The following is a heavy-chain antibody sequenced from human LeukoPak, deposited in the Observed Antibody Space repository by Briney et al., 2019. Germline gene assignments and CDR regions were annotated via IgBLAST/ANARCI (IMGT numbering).Heavy chain of an antibody. CDR2: ISWNSGSI. V-gene: IGHV3-9*01. CDR3: ARAGMDV. Sequence: SGGSLRLSCAASGFTFDDYAMHWVRQAPGKGLEWVSDISWNSGSIGYADSVKGRFTISRDNAKKSLYLQMNRLRAEDTAVYYCARAGMDVWGQGTTVTVSS. J-gene: IGHJ6*02. CDR1: GFTFDDYA.